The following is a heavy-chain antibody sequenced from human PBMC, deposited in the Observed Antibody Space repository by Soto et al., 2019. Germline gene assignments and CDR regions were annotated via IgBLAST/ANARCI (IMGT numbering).Heavy chain of an antibody. CDR3: ARRYSSSWYAYYYYGMDV. J-gene: IGHJ6*02. D-gene: IGHD6-13*01. V-gene: IGHV3-48*03. CDR2: ISSSGSTI. CDR1: GFTFSSYE. Sequence: PGGSLRRSCAASGFTFSSYEMNWVRQAPGKGLEWVSYISSSGSTIYYADSVKGRFTISRDNAKNSLYLQMNSLRAEDTAVYYCARRYSSSWYAYYYYGMDVWGQGTTVTVSS.